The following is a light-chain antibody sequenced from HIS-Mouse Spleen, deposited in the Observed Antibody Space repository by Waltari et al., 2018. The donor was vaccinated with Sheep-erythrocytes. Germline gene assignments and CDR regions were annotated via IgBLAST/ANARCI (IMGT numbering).Light chain of an antibody. CDR3: LQDYNYPWT. V-gene: IGKV1-6*01. CDR1: QGIRND. J-gene: IGKJ1*01. CDR2: AAS. Sequence: AIQMTQSPSSLSASVGDRVTITCRASQGIRNDLGRYQQKPGKAPKLLIYAASSLQSGIPSRFSSSGSGTEFTLTISSLQPEDFATYYYLQDYNYPWTFGQGTKVEIK.